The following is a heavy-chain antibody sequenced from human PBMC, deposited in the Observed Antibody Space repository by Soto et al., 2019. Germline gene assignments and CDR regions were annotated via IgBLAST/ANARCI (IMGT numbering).Heavy chain of an antibody. CDR1: GFTFSSYA. J-gene: IGHJ4*02. V-gene: IGHV3-30-3*01. D-gene: IGHD3-3*01. CDR3: ARDPRRFSDLPSFDY. Sequence: PGGSLRLSCAASGFTFSSYAMHWVRQAPGKGLEWVAVISYDGSNKYYADSVKGRFTISRDNSKNTLYLQMNSLRAEDTAVYYCARDPRRFSDLPSFDYWGQGTLVTVSS. CDR2: ISYDGSNK.